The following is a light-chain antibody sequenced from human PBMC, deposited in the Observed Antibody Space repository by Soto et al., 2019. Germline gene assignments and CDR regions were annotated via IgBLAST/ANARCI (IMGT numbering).Light chain of an antibody. CDR2: AAS. V-gene: IGKV1-9*01. CDR3: QQLNSYPIT. CDR1: QGLSSD. J-gene: IGKJ5*01. Sequence: DIQLTQSQSFLSASVGDRVTITCRASQGLSSDLAWYQQKPGKAPKLLLYAASTLQSGVPSRYSGSGSGTEFTLTISSLQPEDFATYYCQQLNSYPITFGQGTRLEIK.